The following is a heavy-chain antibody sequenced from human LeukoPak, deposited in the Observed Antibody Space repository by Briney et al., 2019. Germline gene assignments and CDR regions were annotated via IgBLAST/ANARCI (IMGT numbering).Heavy chain of an antibody. CDR1: GFTFSSYA. Sequence: GGSLRLSCAASGFTFSSYAMSWVRQAPGKGLEWVSAISGSGGSTYYADSVKGRFTISRDNSKNTLYLQMNSLRAEDTAVYYCAIDVVVLPATKSPGNDAFDIWGQGTMVTVSS. V-gene: IGHV3-23*01. CDR2: ISGSGGST. D-gene: IGHD2-2*01. CDR3: AIDVVVLPATKSPGNDAFDI. J-gene: IGHJ3*02.